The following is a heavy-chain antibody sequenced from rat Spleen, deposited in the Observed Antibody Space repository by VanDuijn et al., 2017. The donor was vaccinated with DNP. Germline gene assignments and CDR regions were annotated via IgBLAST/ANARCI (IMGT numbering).Heavy chain of an antibody. J-gene: IGHJ2*01. CDR3: ARWTRYFDY. CDR1: GYSITSNY. Sequence: EVQLQESGSGLVKPSQSLSLTCSVTGYSITSNYWGWIRKFPGNKLEYVGHISYSGSTNYNPSLKSRLSITRDTSKNHFLLHLNSVTTEDTATYYCARWTRYFDYWGQGIMVTVSS. D-gene: IGHD1-7*01. V-gene: IGHV3-1*01. CDR2: ISYSGST.